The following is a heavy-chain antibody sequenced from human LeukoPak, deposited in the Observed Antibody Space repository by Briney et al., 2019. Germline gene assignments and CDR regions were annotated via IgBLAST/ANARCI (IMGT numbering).Heavy chain of an antibody. CDR3: ARDPHDYGDYVGLYMDV. CDR1: GGSISSGGYY. CDR2: IYYSGST. D-gene: IGHD4-17*01. J-gene: IGHJ6*03. V-gene: IGHV4-31*03. Sequence: SQTLSLTCTVSGGSISSGGYYWSWIRQHPGKGLEWIGYIYYSGSTYYNPSLKSRVTISVDTSKNQFSLKLSSVTAADTAVYYCARDPHDYGDYVGLYMDVWGKGTTVTVSS.